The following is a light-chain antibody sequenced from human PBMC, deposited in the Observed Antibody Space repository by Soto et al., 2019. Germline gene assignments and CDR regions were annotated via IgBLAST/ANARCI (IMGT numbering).Light chain of an antibody. Sequence: QSVLTQPASVSGSPGQSITISCTGTTNDIGNYNSVSWYQHHPGRAPKLMIYDVNDRPSGVSDRFSGSKSDNTAYLTISGLQTEDEADYYCTSYTTTTTVLFGGGTKLTV. CDR1: TNDIGNYNS. J-gene: IGLJ2*01. CDR2: DVN. CDR3: TSYTTTTTVL. V-gene: IGLV2-14*01.